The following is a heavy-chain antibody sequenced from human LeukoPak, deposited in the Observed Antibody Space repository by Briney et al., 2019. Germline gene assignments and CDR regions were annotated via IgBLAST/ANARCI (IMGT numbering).Heavy chain of an antibody. CDR2: ISSTGNYM. Sequence: GGSLRLSCAASGFTFTTYTINWVRQAPGKGLEWVSSISSTGNYMFYGDSVKGRFTIPRDDAKNSLYLQMNSLRAEDTAMYYCARSKIIQLDSMDVWGNGTKVTVSP. V-gene: IGHV3-21*01. D-gene: IGHD5-18*01. CDR3: ARSKIIQLDSMDV. CDR1: GFTFTTYT. J-gene: IGHJ6*04.